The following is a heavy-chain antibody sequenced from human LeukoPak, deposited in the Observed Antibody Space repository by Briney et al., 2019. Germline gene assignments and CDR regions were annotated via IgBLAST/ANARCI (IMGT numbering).Heavy chain of an antibody. J-gene: IGHJ3*02. Sequence: ASVKVSCKASGYTLTSYYMHWVRQAPGQGLECMGIINPSGGSTSYAQKFQGRVTMTRDMSTSTVYIELSSLRSDDTAVYYCARDGNDFWSGYYCDIWGQGAMVTVSS. V-gene: IGHV1-46*01. CDR1: GYTLTSYY. CDR2: INPSGGST. CDR3: ARDGNDFWSGYYCDI. D-gene: IGHD3-3*01.